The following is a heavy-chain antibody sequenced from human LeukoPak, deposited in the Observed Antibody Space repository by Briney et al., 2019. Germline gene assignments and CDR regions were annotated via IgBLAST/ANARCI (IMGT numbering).Heavy chain of an antibody. Sequence: GGSLRLSCAASGFTFSTRSMSWVRQSPGKGLEWVSSISSGSSHIYYADSMQGRFTISRDNAKNSLFLQMNSLRVEDTALYYCARDFRTQLDGYSPPYHFDYWGQGALVTVSS. J-gene: IGHJ4*02. V-gene: IGHV3-21*01. D-gene: IGHD5-24*01. CDR3: ARDFRTQLDGYSPPYHFDY. CDR2: ISSGSSHI. CDR1: GFTFSTRS.